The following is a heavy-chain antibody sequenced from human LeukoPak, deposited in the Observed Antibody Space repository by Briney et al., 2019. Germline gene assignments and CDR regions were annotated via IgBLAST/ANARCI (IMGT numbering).Heavy chain of an antibody. J-gene: IGHJ4*02. D-gene: IGHD3-22*01. CDR3: ARHYDSSGYGVDY. CDR2: INPNSGGT. CDR1: GYTFTGYY. Sequence: PGASVKVSCKASGYTFTGYYMHWVRQAPGQGLEWMGWINPNSGGTNYAQKFQGRVTMTRDTSISTAYMELSRLRSDDTAVYYCARHYDSSGYGVDYWGQGTLVTVSS. V-gene: IGHV1-2*02.